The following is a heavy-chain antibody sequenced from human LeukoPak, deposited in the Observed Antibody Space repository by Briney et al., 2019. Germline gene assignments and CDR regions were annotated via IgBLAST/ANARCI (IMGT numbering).Heavy chain of an antibody. V-gene: IGHV1-2*06. CDR1: GYTFTDYY. CDR3: ARYCSSTSCYTYFDY. J-gene: IGHJ4*02. Sequence: ASVKVSCKPSGYTFTDYYMHWVRQAPRQGLEWVGRINPTSGGAIYAQKFQGRVTMTRDTSITTAYMELSRLRSDDTAVYYCARYCSSTSCYTYFDYWGQGTLVTVSS. CDR2: INPTSGGA. D-gene: IGHD2-2*02.